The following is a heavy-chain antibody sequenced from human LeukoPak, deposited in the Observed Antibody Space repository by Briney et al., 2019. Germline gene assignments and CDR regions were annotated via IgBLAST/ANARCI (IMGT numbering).Heavy chain of an antibody. Sequence: SETLSLTCAVYGGSFSGYYWSWIRQPPGKGLEWIGEINHSGSTNCNPSLKSRVTISVDTSKNQFSLKLSSVTAADTAVYYCARLRVGAENYYYYYYMDVWGKGTTVTVSS. D-gene: IGHD1-26*01. CDR2: INHSGST. V-gene: IGHV4-34*01. CDR1: GGSFSGYY. J-gene: IGHJ6*03. CDR3: ARLRVGAENYYYYYYMDV.